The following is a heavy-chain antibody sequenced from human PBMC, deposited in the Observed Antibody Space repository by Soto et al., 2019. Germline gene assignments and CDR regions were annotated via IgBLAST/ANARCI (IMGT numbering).Heavy chain of an antibody. CDR2: ISYDGSNK. CDR1: GFTFSSYG. V-gene: IGHV3-30*18. D-gene: IGHD6-13*01. J-gene: IGHJ4*02. Sequence: PGGSLRLSCAASGFTFSSYGMHWVRQAPGKGLEWVTVISYDGSNKYYADSVKGRFTISRDNSKNTLYLQMNSLRAEDTAVYYCAKGTQQFDYWGQGTLVTVSS. CDR3: AKGTQQFDY.